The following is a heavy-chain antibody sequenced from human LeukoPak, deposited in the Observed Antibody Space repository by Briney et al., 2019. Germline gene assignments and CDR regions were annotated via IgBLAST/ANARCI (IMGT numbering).Heavy chain of an antibody. J-gene: IGHJ4*02. Sequence: PGGSLRLSCAASGFTFSSYGMHWVRQAPGKGLEWVAVIPYDGSNKYYADSVKGRFTISRDNSKNTLYLQMNSLRAEDTAVYYCAKDHCSSTSCYSAYWGQGTLVTVSS. V-gene: IGHV3-30*18. CDR3: AKDHCSSTSCYSAY. D-gene: IGHD2-2*01. CDR1: GFTFSSYG. CDR2: IPYDGSNK.